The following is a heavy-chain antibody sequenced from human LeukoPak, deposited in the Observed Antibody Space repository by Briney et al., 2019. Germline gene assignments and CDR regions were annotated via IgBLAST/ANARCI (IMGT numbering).Heavy chain of an antibody. CDR2: IDPSDSYT. J-gene: IGHJ4*02. Sequence: GESLKISCKGSGYLFTSYWISWVRQMPGKGLEWMGRIDPSDSYTNYSPSFQGHVTISADKSISTAYLQWSSLKASDTAMYYCARHGEFHLDYWGQGTLVTVSS. D-gene: IGHD3-10*01. CDR1: GYLFTSYW. CDR3: ARHGEFHLDY. V-gene: IGHV5-10-1*01.